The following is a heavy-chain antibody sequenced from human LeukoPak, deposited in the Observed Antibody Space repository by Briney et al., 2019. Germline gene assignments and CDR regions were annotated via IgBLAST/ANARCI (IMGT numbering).Heavy chain of an antibody. CDR1: GGTISSYY. D-gene: IGHD1-7*01. J-gene: IGHJ5*02. Sequence: SETLSLNCTVSGGTISSYYWSWIRQAPGKGLEWIGYIYYSGSTNYNPSLKSRVTISVDTSKNQFSLKLSSVTAADTAVHCCAGWNLDWFDPWGQGTLVTVSS. CDR2: IYYSGST. V-gene: IGHV4-59*01. CDR3: AGWNLDWFDP.